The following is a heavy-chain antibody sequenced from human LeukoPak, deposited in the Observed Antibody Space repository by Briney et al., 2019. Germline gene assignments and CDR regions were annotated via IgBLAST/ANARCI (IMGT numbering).Heavy chain of an antibody. Sequence: SEALSLTCTVSGGSISSYYWSWIRQPPGKGLEWIGYIYYSGSTNYNPSLKSRVTISVDTSKNQFSLKLSSVTAADTAVYYCAGWDCSSTSCYDYYYYYGMDVWGQGTTVTVSS. CDR2: IYYSGST. D-gene: IGHD2-2*01. V-gene: IGHV4-59*12. CDR1: GGSISSYY. CDR3: AGWDCSSTSCYDYYYYYGMDV. J-gene: IGHJ6*02.